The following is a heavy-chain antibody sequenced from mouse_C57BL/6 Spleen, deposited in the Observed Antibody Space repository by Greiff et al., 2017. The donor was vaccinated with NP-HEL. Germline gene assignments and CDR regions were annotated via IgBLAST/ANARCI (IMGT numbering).Heavy chain of an antibody. Sequence: EVQLQQSGAELVRPGSSVKMSCKTSGYTFTSYGINWVKQRPGQGLEWIGYLYIGNGYTEYNEQFKGKATLTSDTSSSTAYMPLSSLTSEDSAIYGWARPRYYGSTDDAMDYWGQGTSVTVTA. CDR1: GYTFTSYG. J-gene: IGHJ4*01. V-gene: IGHV1-58*01. CDR2: LYIGNGYT. D-gene: IGHD1-1*01. CDR3: ARPRYYGSTDDAMDY.